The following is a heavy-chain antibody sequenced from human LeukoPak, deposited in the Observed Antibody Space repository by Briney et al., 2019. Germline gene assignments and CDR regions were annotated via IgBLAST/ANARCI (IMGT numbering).Heavy chain of an antibody. J-gene: IGHJ4*02. CDR3: ARESADYVRGSFSDS. CDR1: GGSMKNYY. V-gene: IGHV4-59*12. Sequence: SETLFLTCTVSGGSMKNYYWSWIRQPPGKGLEWIAYINDNGHSGYNPSLESRVTISVDTSKNHFSLRLRSVTAADSAVYYCARESADYVRGSFSDSWGQGILVTVSS. D-gene: IGHD3-16*01. CDR2: INDNGHS.